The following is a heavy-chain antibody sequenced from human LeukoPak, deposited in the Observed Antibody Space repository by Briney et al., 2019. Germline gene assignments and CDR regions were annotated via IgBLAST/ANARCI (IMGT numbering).Heavy chain of an antibody. V-gene: IGHV3-23*01. CDR3: AKVYLAAQEDY. Sequence: GGSLRLSCAASGFTFSSYSMTWVRQAPGKGLEWVSAISGSGGSTYYADSVKGRFTISRDNSKNTLYLQMNSLRAEDTAVYYCAKVYLAAQEDYWGQGTLVTVSS. CDR2: ISGSGGST. CDR1: GFTFSSYS. D-gene: IGHD6-6*01. J-gene: IGHJ4*02.